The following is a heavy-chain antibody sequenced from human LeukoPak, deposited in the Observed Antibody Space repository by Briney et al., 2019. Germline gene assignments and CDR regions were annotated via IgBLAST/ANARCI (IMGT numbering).Heavy chain of an antibody. CDR3: ARDVLLVPRWFDP. Sequence: AAVKVSCKASGYTFTTYGISWVRQAPGQGLEWMGWISAYNGNTNYAQKLQGRVTMTTDTSTSTAYMELRSLRSADTAVYYCARDVLLVPRWFDPWGQGTLVTVSS. CDR1: GYTFTTYG. CDR2: ISAYNGNT. D-gene: IGHD6-13*01. J-gene: IGHJ5*02. V-gene: IGHV1-18*01.